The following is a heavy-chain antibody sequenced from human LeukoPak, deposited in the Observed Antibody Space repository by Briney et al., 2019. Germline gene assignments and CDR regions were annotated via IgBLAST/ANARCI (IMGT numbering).Heavy chain of an antibody. CDR1: GFTVSNNY. Sequence: PGGSLRLSCAASGFTVSNNYMNWVRQAPGKGMEWDSLIYSGGTTYYADSVKGRFTISRDGSKNTLYLQMNSLRVEDTAVYYCARDPPAVTANTYGWGQGTLVTVSS. CDR2: IYSGGTT. CDR3: ARDPPAVTANTYG. J-gene: IGHJ4*02. V-gene: IGHV3-66*01. D-gene: IGHD5-18*01.